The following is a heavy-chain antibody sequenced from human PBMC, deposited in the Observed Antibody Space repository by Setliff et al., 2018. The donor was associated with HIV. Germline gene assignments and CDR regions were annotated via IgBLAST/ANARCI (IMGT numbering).Heavy chain of an antibody. CDR1: GGSFSAYY. Sequence: SETLSLTCAVSGGSFSAYYWTWIRQSPHKGLEWVGEIDHTGSAYYNPSLTSRVTISVDTSKNRFSLELSSVTAADTVLYYCARGPRVSAAVVETPSAYWGQGTQVTVSS. V-gene: IGHV4-34*01. CDR2: IDHTGSA. J-gene: IGHJ4*02. CDR3: ARGPRVSAAVVETPSAY. D-gene: IGHD6-19*01.